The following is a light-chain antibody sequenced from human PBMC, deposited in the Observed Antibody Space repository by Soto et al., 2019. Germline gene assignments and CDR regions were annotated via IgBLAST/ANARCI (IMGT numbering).Light chain of an antibody. CDR3: QQYGSSPPAT. CDR2: GAS. V-gene: IGKV3-20*01. CDR1: QSVSSSF. J-gene: IGKJ2*01. Sequence: EIVLTQSPGTLSLSPGKRATLSCRASQSVSSSFLAWYQQRPGQAPRLLVYGASSRATDIPDRFSGSGSGTDFTLTISRLEPEDFAVYYCQQYGSSPPATFGQGTKLEIK.